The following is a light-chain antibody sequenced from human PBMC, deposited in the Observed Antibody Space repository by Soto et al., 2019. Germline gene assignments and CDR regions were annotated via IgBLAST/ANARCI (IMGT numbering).Light chain of an antibody. CDR1: QSVSTY. CDR3: QQTYMVPYT. CDR2: GVS. J-gene: IGKJ2*01. Sequence: DIQRTQAPSSLSASVGDSVTTTFRASQSVSTYLNWYSQKSGGAPKLLIHGVSKLENGTPSRFSGSGLATDFTLTINTLQPEDFAVYFCQQTYMVPYTFGQGTKV. V-gene: IGKV1-39*01.